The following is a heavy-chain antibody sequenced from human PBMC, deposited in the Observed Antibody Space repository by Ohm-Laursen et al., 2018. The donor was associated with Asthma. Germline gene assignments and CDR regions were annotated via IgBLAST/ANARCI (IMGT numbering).Heavy chain of an antibody. J-gene: IGHJ4*02. Sequence: GQTLSLTCAASGFTFSSYSMNWVRQAPGKGLEWVSSISSSSSYIYYADSVKGRFTISRDNAKNSLYLQMNSLRAEDTAVYYCARVRGTYRAPVDYWGQGTLVTVSS. D-gene: IGHD3-10*01. V-gene: IGHV3-21*01. CDR2: ISSSSSYI. CDR1: GFTFSSYS. CDR3: ARVRGTYRAPVDY.